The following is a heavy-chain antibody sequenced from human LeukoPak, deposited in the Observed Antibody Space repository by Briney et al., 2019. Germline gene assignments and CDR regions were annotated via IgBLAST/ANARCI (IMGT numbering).Heavy chain of an antibody. D-gene: IGHD3-22*01. V-gene: IGHV1-2*02. J-gene: IGHJ3*02. CDR2: INPNSGGT. Sequence: ASVKVSCKASGYTFTGYYMHWVRQAPGQGLEWMGWINPNSGGTNYAQKFQGRVTMTRDTSISTAYMELSRLRSDDTAVYYCARDDSSGYYYNADAFDIWGQGTMVTVSS. CDR3: ARDDSSGYYYNADAFDI. CDR1: GYTFTGYY.